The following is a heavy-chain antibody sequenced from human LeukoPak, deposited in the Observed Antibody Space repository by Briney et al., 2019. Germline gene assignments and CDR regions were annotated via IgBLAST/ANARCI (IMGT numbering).Heavy chain of an antibody. Sequence: PSETLSLTCAVSGGSISSGGYSWSWIRQPPGKGLEWIGYIYHSGSTYYNPSLKSRVTISVDRSKNQFSLKLSSVTAADTAVYYCARDGSIRGYYYGMDVWGQGTTVTVSS. CDR3: ARDGSIRGYYYGMDV. V-gene: IGHV4-30-2*01. D-gene: IGHD1-26*01. J-gene: IGHJ6*02. CDR1: GGSISSGGYS. CDR2: IYHSGST.